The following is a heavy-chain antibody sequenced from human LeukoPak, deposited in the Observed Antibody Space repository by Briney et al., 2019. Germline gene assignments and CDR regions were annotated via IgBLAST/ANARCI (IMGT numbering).Heavy chain of an antibody. CDR1: GFTFDDYG. CDR2: IRSYGSYI. Sequence: PGGSLRLSCAASGFTFDDYGMSWVRQAPGKGLEWVASIRSYGSYIHYADSVKGRFTISRDDAKKSLYLQMNSLRAEDTAVYYCARFSEVYYYVDVWGTGTTVTVSS. CDR3: ARFSEVYYYVDV. V-gene: IGHV3-21*01. J-gene: IGHJ6*03. D-gene: IGHD2/OR15-2a*01.